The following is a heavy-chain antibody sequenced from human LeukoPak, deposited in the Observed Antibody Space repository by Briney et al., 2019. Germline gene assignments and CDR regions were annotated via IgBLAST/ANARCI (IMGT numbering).Heavy chain of an antibody. V-gene: IGHV4-31*03. Sequence: SQTLSLTCTVSAGSINSPGYYWGWVRQHPGKGLEWIGYIYYSGSAYSNPSLKSRVTISVDTPKNQFFLKLNSVTAADTAMYYCGTHAGKTGSDDWGQGTLVTVSS. CDR2: IYYSGSA. CDR3: GTHAGKTGSDD. D-gene: IGHD3-9*01. CDR1: AGSINSPGYY. J-gene: IGHJ4*02.